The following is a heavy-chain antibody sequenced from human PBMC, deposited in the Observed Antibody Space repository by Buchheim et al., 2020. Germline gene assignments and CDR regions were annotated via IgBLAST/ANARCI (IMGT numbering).Heavy chain of an antibody. CDR2: ISHDESQK. Sequence: QVQVVESGGGVVQPGSSLRLSCAASGFTFNDYGMHWVRQAPGKGLEWVAVISHDESQKDYADSVKGRFTISRDNSKNSLYLQMNSLRTEDTAMYYCAKGDYYDSSGYLPYWGQGTL. J-gene: IGHJ4*02. V-gene: IGHV3-30*18. CDR1: GFTFNDYG. CDR3: AKGDYYDSSGYLPY. D-gene: IGHD3-22*01.